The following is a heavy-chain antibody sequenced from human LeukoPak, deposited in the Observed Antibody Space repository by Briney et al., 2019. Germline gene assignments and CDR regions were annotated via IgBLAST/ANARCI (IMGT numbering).Heavy chain of an antibody. CDR1: GGSISGYY. D-gene: IGHD3-10*01. CDR2: IFYSGST. CDR3: ARVYYGRTYDYWYFDL. J-gene: IGHJ2*01. V-gene: IGHV4-59*01. Sequence: SETLSLTCTVSGGSISGYYWSWIRQPPGKGLEWIGYIFYSGSTNYNPSPKSRVTISVDTSKNQFSLKLSSVTAADTAVYFCARVYYGRTYDYWYFDLWGRGTLVTVSS.